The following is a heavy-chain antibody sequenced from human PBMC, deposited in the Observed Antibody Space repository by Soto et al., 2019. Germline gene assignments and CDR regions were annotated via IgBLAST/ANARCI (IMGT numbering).Heavy chain of an antibody. CDR3: ATLPDYYDSSGYYDY. CDR1: GFTFSSYS. J-gene: IGHJ4*02. CDR2: ISSSSSYI. Sequence: GGSLRLSCAASGFTFSSYSMNWVRQAPGKGLEWVSSISSSSSYIYYADSVKGRFTISRDNAKNSLYLQMNSLRAEDTAVYYCATLPDYYDSSGYYDYWGQGTLVTVSS. D-gene: IGHD3-22*01. V-gene: IGHV3-21*01.